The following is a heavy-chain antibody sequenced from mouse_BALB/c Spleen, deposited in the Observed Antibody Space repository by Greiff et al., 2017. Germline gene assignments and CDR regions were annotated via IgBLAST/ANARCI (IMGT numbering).Heavy chain of an antibody. CDR2: ISSGGSYT. V-gene: IGHV5-6-4*01. CDR1: GFTFSSYT. CDR3: AGVGGIFAY. Sequence: VQLVESGGGLVKPGGSLKLSCAASGFTFSSYTMSWVRQTPEKRLEWVATISSGGSYTYYPDTVKGRFTISRDNAKNTLYLQMSSLKSEDTAMYYCAGVGGIFAYWGQGTLVTVSA. J-gene: IGHJ3*01.